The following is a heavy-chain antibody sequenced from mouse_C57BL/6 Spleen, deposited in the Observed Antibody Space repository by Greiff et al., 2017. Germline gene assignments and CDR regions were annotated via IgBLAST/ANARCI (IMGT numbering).Heavy chain of an antibody. D-gene: IGHD2-4*01. CDR2: IDPNSGGT. Sequence: QVQLQQPGAELVKPGASVKLSCKASGYTFTSYWMHWVKQRPGRGLEWIGRIDPNSGGTKYNEKFKSKATLTVDKPSSTAYMQLSILTSEDSAVCYCASVGDYDLYYAMDYWGQGTSVTVAS. CDR1: GYTFTSYW. V-gene: IGHV1-72*01. J-gene: IGHJ4*01. CDR3: ASVGDYDLYYAMDY.